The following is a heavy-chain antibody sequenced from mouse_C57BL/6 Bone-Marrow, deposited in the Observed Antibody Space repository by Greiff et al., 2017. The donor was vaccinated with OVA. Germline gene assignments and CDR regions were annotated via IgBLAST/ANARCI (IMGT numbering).Heavy chain of an antibody. CDR1: GYTFTDYY. J-gene: IGHJ2*01. CDR2: INPYDGGT. V-gene: IGHV1-19*01. CDR3: ARGGITNCFY. Sequence: EVQLQQSGPVLVKPGASVKMSCKASGYTFTDYYMNWVKQSHGKSLEWIGVINPYDGGTSYNQKFKGKATLTVDKSSSTAYMELNSLTSEDSAVYYCARGGITNCFYWGQGTTLTVSS. D-gene: IGHD1-1*01.